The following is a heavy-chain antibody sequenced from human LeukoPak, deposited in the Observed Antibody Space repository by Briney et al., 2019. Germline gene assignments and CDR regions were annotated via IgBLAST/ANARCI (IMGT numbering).Heavy chain of an antibody. CDR3: ARGSPYQLLLGYFDY. Sequence: PSETLSLTCTVSGGSISSGGYYWGWIRQPPGTGLEWIGCIYHSGSTYYNPSLKSRVTISVDRSKNQFSLKLSSVTAADTAVYYCARGSPYQLLLGYFDYWGQGTLVTVSS. CDR1: GGSISSGGYY. CDR2: IYHSGST. D-gene: IGHD2-2*01. V-gene: IGHV4-30-2*01. J-gene: IGHJ4*02.